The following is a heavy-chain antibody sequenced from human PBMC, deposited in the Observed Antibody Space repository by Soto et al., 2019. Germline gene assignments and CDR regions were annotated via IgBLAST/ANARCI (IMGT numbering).Heavy chain of an antibody. V-gene: IGHV4-59*01. D-gene: IGHD6-19*01. CDR1: GGSISGSY. J-gene: IGHJ4*02. CDR3: ARSVAVPGAHIDY. Sequence: SETLSLTCSVSGGSISGSYWSWIRQSPGKGLEWLGYVYYTGSTNYSPSLRSRVSISVDTSKNEFSLRLSSVTAADTAVYFCARSVAVPGAHIDYWGKGTQVTVSS. CDR2: VYYTGST.